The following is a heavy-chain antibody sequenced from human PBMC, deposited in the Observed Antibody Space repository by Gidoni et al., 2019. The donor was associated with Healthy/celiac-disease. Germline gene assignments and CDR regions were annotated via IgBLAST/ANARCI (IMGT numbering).Heavy chain of an antibody. CDR1: GFPFSSYS. CDR3: ARRDYYDSSGYYYGRFDY. D-gene: IGHD3-22*01. J-gene: IGHJ4*02. Sequence: EVQLVESGGGLVQPGGSLRLSCAASGFPFSSYSMNWVRQAPGKGLEWVSYISSSSSTIYYADSVKGRFTISRDNAKNSLYLQMNSLRAEDTAVYYCARRDYYDSSGYYYGRFDYWGQGTLVTVSS. V-gene: IGHV3-48*01. CDR2: ISSSSSTI.